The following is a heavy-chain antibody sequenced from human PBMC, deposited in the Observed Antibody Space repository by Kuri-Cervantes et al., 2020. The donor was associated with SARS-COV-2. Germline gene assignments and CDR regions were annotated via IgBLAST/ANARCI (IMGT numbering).Heavy chain of an antibody. J-gene: IGHJ4*02. CDR1: GGSFSGYY. CDR3: AGGYYYDSSGPVLRYYFDY. CDR2: INHSGST. Sequence: GSLRLSCAVYGGSFSGYYWSWIRQPPGKGLEWIGEINHSGSTNYNPSLKSRVTISVDTSMNQFSLKLSSVTAADTAVYYCAGGYYYDSSGPVLRYYFDYWGQGTLVTVSS. D-gene: IGHD3-22*01. V-gene: IGHV4-34*01.